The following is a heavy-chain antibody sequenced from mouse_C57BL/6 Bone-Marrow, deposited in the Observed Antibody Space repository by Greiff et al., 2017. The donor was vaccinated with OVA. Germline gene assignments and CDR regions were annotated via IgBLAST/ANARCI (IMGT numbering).Heavy chain of an antibody. CDR2: IHPNSGST. J-gene: IGHJ2*01. CDR1: GYTFTSYW. Sequence: VQLQQPGAELVKPGASVKLSCKASGYTFTSYWLHWVKQRPGKGLEWIGMIHPNSGSTNYNEKVKSKATLTVDKSSSTAYMKLSSLTSEDSAVYYCARVWTTVGWGQGTTLTGSS. D-gene: IGHD1-1*01. V-gene: IGHV1-64*01. CDR3: ARVWTTVG.